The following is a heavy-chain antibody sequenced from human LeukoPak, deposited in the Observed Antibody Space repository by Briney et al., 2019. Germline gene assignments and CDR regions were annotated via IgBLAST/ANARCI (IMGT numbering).Heavy chain of an antibody. D-gene: IGHD6-13*01. CDR1: GYSISSGYY. CDR3: ARADYSSTWSHDYYYMDV. J-gene: IGHJ6*03. Sequence: SETLSLTCTVSGYSISSGYYWGWIRQPPGKGLEWIGSIYHSGSTYYNPSLKSRVTISVDTSKNQFSLKLSSVTAADTAVYYCARADYSSTWSHDYYYMDVWGKGTRVTVSS. V-gene: IGHV4-38-2*02. CDR2: IYHSGST.